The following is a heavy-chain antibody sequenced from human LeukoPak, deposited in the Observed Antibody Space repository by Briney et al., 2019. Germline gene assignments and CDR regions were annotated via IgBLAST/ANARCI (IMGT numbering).Heavy chain of an antibody. CDR1: GFTFSSYG. CDR3: AIEGMVTPIDY. J-gene: IGHJ4*02. D-gene: IGHD2-21*02. Sequence: GGSLRLSCGASGFTFSSYGMHWVRQAPGKGLEWVAFIRYDGSNQYCTNSVKGRFTISRDNSKNTLYVQMNSLRGDDTGVYYCAIEGMVTPIDYWGQGTLVTVSS. V-gene: IGHV3-30*02. CDR2: IRYDGSNQ.